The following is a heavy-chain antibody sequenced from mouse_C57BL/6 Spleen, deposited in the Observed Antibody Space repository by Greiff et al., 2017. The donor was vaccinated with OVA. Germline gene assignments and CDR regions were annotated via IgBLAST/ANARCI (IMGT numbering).Heavy chain of an antibody. D-gene: IGHD2-1*01. Sequence: VQLVESGAELARPGASVKLSCKASGYTFTSYGISWVKQRTGQGLEWIGEIYPRSGNTYYNEKFKGKATLTADKSSSTAYMELRSLTSEDSAVYFCARGYGNSHFDYWGQGTTLTVSS. CDR2: IYPRSGNT. V-gene: IGHV1-81*01. J-gene: IGHJ2*01. CDR1: GYTFTSYG. CDR3: ARGYGNSHFDY.